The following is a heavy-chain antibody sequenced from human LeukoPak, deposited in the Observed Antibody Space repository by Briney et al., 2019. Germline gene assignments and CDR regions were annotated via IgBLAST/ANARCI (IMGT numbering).Heavy chain of an antibody. CDR1: GYTFTGYY. Sequence: ASVKVSCKASGYTFTGYYMHWVRQAPGQGLEWMGWINPNSGGTNYAQKFQGRVTMTRDTSISTAYMELSRLRSDDTAVYYCARVVSGSPSAFDIWGQGTMVTVSS. D-gene: IGHD1-26*01. CDR2: INPNSGGT. CDR3: ARVVSGSPSAFDI. V-gene: IGHV1-2*02. J-gene: IGHJ3*02.